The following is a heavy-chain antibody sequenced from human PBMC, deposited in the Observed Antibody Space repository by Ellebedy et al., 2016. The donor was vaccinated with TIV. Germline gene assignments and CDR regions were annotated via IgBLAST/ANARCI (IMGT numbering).Heavy chain of an antibody. J-gene: IGHJ3*02. CDR2: IKQDGGET. Sequence: GGSLRLSCAASGFPFSNYWMSWVRQPPGKGLEWVANIKQDGGETYYGDSVKGRFTISRDNAKRTLDLQMNSLRAEDTAIYYCATDGSYGDYLSPTHAFVMWGQGTMVAVSS. D-gene: IGHD3-16*01. V-gene: IGHV3-7*01. CDR1: GFPFSNYW. CDR3: ATDGSYGDYLSPTHAFVM.